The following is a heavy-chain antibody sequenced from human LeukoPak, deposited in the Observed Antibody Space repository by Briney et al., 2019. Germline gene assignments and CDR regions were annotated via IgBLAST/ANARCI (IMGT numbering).Heavy chain of an antibody. CDR1: GITLSNYG. D-gene: IGHD2-15*01. CDR2: ISDSGGRT. CDR3: AKRGIVIRDILVSVHKEANYSDS. J-gene: IGHJ4*02. V-gene: IGHV3-23*01. Sequence: GGSLRLSCAVSGITLSNYGMSWVRQAPGKGLEWVAGISDSGGRTNYADSVKGRFTISRDNPKNTLYLQMDSLRAEDTAVFFCAKRGIVIRDILVSVHKEANYSDSWGQGALVTVSS.